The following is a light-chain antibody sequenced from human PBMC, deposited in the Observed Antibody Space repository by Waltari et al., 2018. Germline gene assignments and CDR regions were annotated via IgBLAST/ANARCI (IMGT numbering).Light chain of an antibody. Sequence: QSVLTQPPSASGTPGQRVTISCSGGNSTIRSNHVYWYHVLPGTAPKLLIFRDNQRPSGVPDRFSGSKSGTSASLTISGLRSEDEADYYCAAWDDILSGLVFGGGTKVTVL. V-gene: IGLV1-47*01. CDR1: NSTIRSNH. CDR2: RDN. CDR3: AAWDDILSGLV. J-gene: IGLJ3*02.